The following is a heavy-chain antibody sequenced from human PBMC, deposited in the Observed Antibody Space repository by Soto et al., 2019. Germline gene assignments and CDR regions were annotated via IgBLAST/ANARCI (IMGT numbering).Heavy chain of an antibody. CDR2: IKSKTDGGTT. J-gene: IGHJ4*02. D-gene: IGHD3-3*01. Sequence: EVQLVESGGGLVKPGGSLRLSCAASGFTFSNAWMSWVRQAPGKGLEWVGRIKSKTDGGTTDYAAPVKGRFTISRDDSQNTLYLQMNSLKTEDTAVYYCTTRLDALRSWRVFDYWGQGTLVTVSS. CDR1: GFTFSNAW. CDR3: TTRLDALRSWRVFDY. V-gene: IGHV3-15*01.